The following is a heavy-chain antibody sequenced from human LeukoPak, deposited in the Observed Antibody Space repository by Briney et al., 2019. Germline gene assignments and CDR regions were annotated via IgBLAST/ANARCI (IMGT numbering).Heavy chain of an antibody. V-gene: IGHV3-11*04. Sequence: PGGSLRLSCAASGFTFSDYYMSWIRQAPGKGLEWVSYISSSGSTIYYADSVKGRFTISRDNAKNSLYLQMNSLRAEDTAVYYCAKTEIAVAGPFDYWGQGTLVTVSS. CDR3: AKTEIAVAGPFDY. D-gene: IGHD6-19*01. CDR1: GFTFSDYY. J-gene: IGHJ4*02. CDR2: ISSSGSTI.